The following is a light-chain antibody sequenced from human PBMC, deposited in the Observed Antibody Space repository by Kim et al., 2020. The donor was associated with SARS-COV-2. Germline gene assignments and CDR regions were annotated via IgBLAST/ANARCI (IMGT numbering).Light chain of an antibody. CDR1: KLGDKY. V-gene: IGLV3-1*01. CDR2: QDS. J-gene: IGLJ2*01. CDR3: QAWDSSTAWEV. Sequence: PGQTASISCSGDKLGDKYACWYQQKPGQSPVLVIYQDSKRPSGIPERFSGYNSGNTATLTISGTQAMDEADYYCQAWDSSTAWEVFGGGTQLTVL.